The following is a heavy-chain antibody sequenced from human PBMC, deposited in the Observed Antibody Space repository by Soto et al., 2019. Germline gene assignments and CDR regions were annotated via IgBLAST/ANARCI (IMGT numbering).Heavy chain of an antibody. CDR3: VRDGGDCSSTSCHYHYYGMDV. D-gene: IGHD2-2*01. J-gene: IGHJ6*02. V-gene: IGHV1-2*04. Sequence: ASVKVSCKASGYTFTAYYMHWVRQAPGQGLEWMGWINPNSGGTNYAQKFQGWVTMTRDTSISTAYMELSRLRSDDTAVYYCVRDGGDCSSTSCHYHYYGMDVWGQGTTVTVSS. CDR2: INPNSGGT. CDR1: GYTFTAYY.